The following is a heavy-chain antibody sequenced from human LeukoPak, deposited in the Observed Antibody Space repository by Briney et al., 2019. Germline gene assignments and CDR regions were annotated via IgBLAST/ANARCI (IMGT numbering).Heavy chain of an antibody. CDR3: AKDLRWELLQFGFDH. D-gene: IGHD3-10*01. CDR2: ISYDGSNK. CDR1: GFTFSSYG. J-gene: IGHJ5*02. V-gene: IGHV3-30*18. Sequence: GGSLRLSCAASGFTFSSYGMHWVRQAPGKGLEWVAVISYDGSNKYYADSVKGRFAISRDNAKNSLYLQMTNLRPEDTALYYCAKDLRWELLQFGFDHWGQGILVTVSS.